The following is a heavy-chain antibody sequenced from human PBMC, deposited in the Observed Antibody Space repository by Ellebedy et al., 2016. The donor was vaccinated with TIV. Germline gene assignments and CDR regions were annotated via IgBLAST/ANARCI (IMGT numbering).Heavy chain of an antibody. Sequence: GESLKISCVASGFGFSDYYMSWIRQTPGKGLEWISYISTGGSYTNYADSVKGRFTISRDNAKNSLYLQMNSLRDEDTAVYYCAKPYDGGSYVPWDWGQGTLVTVSS. CDR1: GFGFSDYY. CDR3: AKPYDGGSYVPWD. D-gene: IGHD2-21*01. J-gene: IGHJ4*02. CDR2: ISTGGSYT. V-gene: IGHV3-11*06.